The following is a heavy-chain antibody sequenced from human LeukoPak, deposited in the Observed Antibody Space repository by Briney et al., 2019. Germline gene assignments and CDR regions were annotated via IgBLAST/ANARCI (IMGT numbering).Heavy chain of an antibody. D-gene: IGHD3-10*01. J-gene: IGHJ6*04. V-gene: IGHV3-53*01. CDR3: ARALSGRYGMDV. CDR2: IYSGGST. CDR1: GFTVSSNY. Sequence: PGGSLRLSCAASGFTVSSNYMSWVRQAPGKGLEWVSVIYSGGSTYYADSVKGRFTISRDNSKNTLYLHMNSLRAEDTAVYYCARALSGRYGMDVWGKGTTVTVSS.